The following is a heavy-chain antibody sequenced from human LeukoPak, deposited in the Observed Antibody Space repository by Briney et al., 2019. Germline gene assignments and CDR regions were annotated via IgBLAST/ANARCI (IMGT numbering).Heavy chain of an antibody. CDR3: ARVGVPMVAFDI. V-gene: IGHV1-2*02. J-gene: IGHJ3*02. Sequence: ASVKVSCKASGYTFTGYYMHWVRPAPGQGLEWMGWINPNSGGTNYAQKFQGRVTMTRDTSISTAYMELSRLRSDDTAVYYCARVGVPMVAFDIWGQGTMVTVSS. D-gene: IGHD1-26*01. CDR2: INPNSGGT. CDR1: GYTFTGYY.